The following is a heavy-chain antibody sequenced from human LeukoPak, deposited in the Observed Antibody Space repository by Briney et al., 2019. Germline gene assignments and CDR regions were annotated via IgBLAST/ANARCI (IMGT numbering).Heavy chain of an antibody. CDR2: IKQDGSEK. CDR1: GLTFSSYW. D-gene: IGHD3-10*01. J-gene: IGHJ1*01. Sequence: PGGSLRLSCAASGLTFSSYWMSWIRQAPGKGLEWEANIKQDGSEKFYLDSVKGRFTISRDNAKNSLYLQMNSLRAEDTAVYYCALDYSSYWGQGTLVTVSS. CDR3: ALDYSSY. V-gene: IGHV3-7*01.